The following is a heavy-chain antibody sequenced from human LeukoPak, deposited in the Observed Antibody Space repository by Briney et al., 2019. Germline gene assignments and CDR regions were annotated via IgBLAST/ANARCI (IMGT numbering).Heavy chain of an antibody. CDR1: GVSISSSYYY. CDR2: IYSSGST. J-gene: IGHJ4*02. V-gene: IGHV4-39*01. D-gene: IGHD2-15*01. Sequence: PSETLSLTCTVSGVSISSSYYYWGWIRQPPGKGLEWIGSIYSSGSTYYNPSLKSRVTIPVDTSKNQFSLQLNSVTPEDTAVYYCARGWLLHGFDYWGQGTLVTVSS. CDR3: ARGWLLHGFDY.